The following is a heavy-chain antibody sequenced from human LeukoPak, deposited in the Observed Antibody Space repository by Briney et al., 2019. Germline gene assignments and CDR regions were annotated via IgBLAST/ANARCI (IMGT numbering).Heavy chain of an antibody. D-gene: IGHD2-2*01. CDR2: ISAYNGNT. J-gene: IGHJ5*02. V-gene: IGHV1-18*01. Sequence: ASVKVSCKASGYTFTSYGISWLRQAPGQGLEWMGWISAYNGNTKYAQEFQGRVTMTTDTSTSTAYMELRSLRSDDTAVYYCVRGSQLLRSSWFDPWGQGTLVTVSS. CDR1: GYTFTSYG. CDR3: VRGSQLLRSSWFDP.